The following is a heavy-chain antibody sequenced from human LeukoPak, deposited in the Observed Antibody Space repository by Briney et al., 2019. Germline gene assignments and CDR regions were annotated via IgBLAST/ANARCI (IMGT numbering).Heavy chain of an antibody. D-gene: IGHD1-1*01. CDR3: ARDMRTTGTTQRDYYYGMDV. J-gene: IGHJ6*02. CDR2: INPNSGGT. CDR1: GYTFTGYY. Sequence: ASVKVSCKASGYTFTGYYMHWVRQAPGQGLEWMGWINPNSGGTNYAQKFQGRVTMTRDTSISTAYMELSRLRSDDTAVYYCARDMRTTGTTQRDYYYGMDVWGQGTTVTVSS. V-gene: IGHV1-2*02.